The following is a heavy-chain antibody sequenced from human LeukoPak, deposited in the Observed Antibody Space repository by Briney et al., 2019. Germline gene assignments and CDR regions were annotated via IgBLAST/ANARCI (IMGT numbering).Heavy chain of an antibody. D-gene: IGHD1-20*01. J-gene: IGHJ4*02. V-gene: IGHV4-59*08. CDR1: GGSISSYF. Sequence: MSSETLSLTCTVSGGSISSYFWSWIRQPPGKGLEWIGYIYYSGSTNYNPSLKSRVTISADTSKNQFSLNLSSVTAADTAVYYCARHSYNWDYWGQGTLVTVSS. CDR3: ARHSYNWDY. CDR2: IYYSGST.